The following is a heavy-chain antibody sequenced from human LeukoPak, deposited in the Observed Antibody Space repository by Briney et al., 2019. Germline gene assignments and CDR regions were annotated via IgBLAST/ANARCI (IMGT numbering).Heavy chain of an antibody. Sequence: ASVKVSCKASGYTFTGYYMHWVRQAPGQGLEWMGRINPNSCDTNYAQNFQGRVTMTRDTSGSTSNMELSRLRSDDTAVYYCARERRFGELLLFDYWGLGTLVTVSS. CDR3: ARERRFGELLLFDY. D-gene: IGHD3-10*01. V-gene: IGHV1-2*06. J-gene: IGHJ4*02. CDR1: GYTFTGYY. CDR2: INPNSCDT.